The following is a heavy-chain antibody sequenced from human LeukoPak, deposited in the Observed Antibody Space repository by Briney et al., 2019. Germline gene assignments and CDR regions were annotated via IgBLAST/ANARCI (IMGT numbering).Heavy chain of an antibody. D-gene: IGHD1-26*01. CDR2: LSGSGGST. CDR1: GFPFSSYA. Sequence: AGGSLRLSCAASGFPFSSYAMSWVRQAPGKGLEWVSALSGSGGSTYYADSVKGRFTISRDNSKNTLYLQMNSLRAEDTAVYYCAKDRVLVGATGYYFDYWGQGTLVTVSS. V-gene: IGHV3-23*01. CDR3: AKDRVLVGATGYYFDY. J-gene: IGHJ4*02.